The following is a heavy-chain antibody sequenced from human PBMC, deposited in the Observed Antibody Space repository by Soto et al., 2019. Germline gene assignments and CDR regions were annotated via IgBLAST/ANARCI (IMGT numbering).Heavy chain of an antibody. D-gene: IGHD3-3*01. CDR1: GFSFSNYN. V-gene: IGHV3-48*02. CDR2: ITDSSDTV. Sequence: QRLSCVASGFSFSNYNMNWVRQAPGKGLEWVSYITDSSDTVHYADSVRGRSTISRDNAESSLYLQMNSLRDEDTAVYFCARDFGHGYYLDYWGRGTLAPASP. CDR3: ARDFGHGYYLDY. J-gene: IGHJ4*02.